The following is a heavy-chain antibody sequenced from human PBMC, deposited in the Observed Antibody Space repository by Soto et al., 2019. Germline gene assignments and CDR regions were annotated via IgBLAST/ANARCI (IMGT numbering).Heavy chain of an antibody. CDR1: GGSISSSSYY. CDR3: ARAGDSSGPVALGY. CDR2: IYYSGST. J-gene: IGHJ4*02. Sequence: SETLSLTCTVSGGSISSSSYYWGWIRHPPGKGLEWIGSIYYSGSTYYNPSLKSRVTISVDTSKNQFSLKLSSVTAADTAVYYCARAGDSSGPVALGYWGQGTLVT. D-gene: IGHD6-19*01. V-gene: IGHV4-39*01.